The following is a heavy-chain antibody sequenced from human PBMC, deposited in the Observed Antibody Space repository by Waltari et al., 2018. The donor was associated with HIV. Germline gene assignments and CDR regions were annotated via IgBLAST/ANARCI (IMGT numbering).Heavy chain of an antibody. CDR3: ASARETMGVDFDF. V-gene: IGHV1-69*08. D-gene: IGHD3-10*01. J-gene: IGHJ4*02. CDR1: GGSFTRYS. Sequence: QVQLVQSGAAVRTPGSSVKVSCKASGGSFTRYSIHWVRQAPGQGLEWMGRVIPMSGTAMKAQKFQARVTISADKSTTTAYMELTSLRTEDTAVYYCASARETMGVDFDFWGQGTLVTVSS. CDR2: VIPMSGTA.